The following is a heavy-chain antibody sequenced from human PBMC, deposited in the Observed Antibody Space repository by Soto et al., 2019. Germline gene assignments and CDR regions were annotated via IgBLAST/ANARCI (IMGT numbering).Heavy chain of an antibody. J-gene: IGHJ6*03. V-gene: IGHV4-39*01. CDR2: IYYSGST. Sequence: PSETLSLTCTVSGGSISSSSYYWGWIRQPPGKGLEWIGSIYYSGSTYYNPSLKSRVTISVDTSKNQFSLKLSSVTAADTAVYYCARLMGENDFWSGYYSPEWYYYYYYMDVWGKGTTVTGSS. CDR3: ARLMGENDFWSGYYSPEWYYYYYYMDV. CDR1: GGSISSSSYY. D-gene: IGHD3-3*01.